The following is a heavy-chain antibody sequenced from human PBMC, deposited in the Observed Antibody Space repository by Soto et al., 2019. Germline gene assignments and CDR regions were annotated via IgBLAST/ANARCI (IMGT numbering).Heavy chain of an antibody. CDR3: ARGGNFLGYCSSTSCLDYYYYGMEV. J-gene: IGHJ6*02. CDR2: ISSSGSTI. V-gene: IGHV3-11*01. CDR1: GFTFSDYY. D-gene: IGHD2-2*01. Sequence: GGSLRLSCAASGFTFSDYYMSLIRQAPGKGLEWVSYISSSGSTIYYADSVKGRFTISRDNAKNSLYLQMNSLRAEDTAVYYCARGGNFLGYCSSTSCLDYYYYGMEVWGQGTKVTVSS.